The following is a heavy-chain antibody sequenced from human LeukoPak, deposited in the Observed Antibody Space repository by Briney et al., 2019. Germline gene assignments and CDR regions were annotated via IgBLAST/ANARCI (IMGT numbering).Heavy chain of an antibody. CDR2: IKSKTDGGTT. CDR3: TTGPYGGTFDY. D-gene: IGHD4/OR15-4a*01. J-gene: IGHJ4*02. V-gene: IGHV3-15*01. CDR1: GFTVSSNY. Sequence: PGGSLRLSCVASGFTVSSNYMSWVRQAPGKGLEWVGRIKSKTDGGTTDYAAPVKGRFTISRDDSKNTLYLQMNSLKTEDTAVYYCTTGPYGGTFDYWGQGTLVTVSS.